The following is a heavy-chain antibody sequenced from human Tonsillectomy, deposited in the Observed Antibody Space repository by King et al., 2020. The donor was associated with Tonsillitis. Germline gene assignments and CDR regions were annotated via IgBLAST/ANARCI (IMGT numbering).Heavy chain of an antibody. Sequence: VQLQESGPGLVKPSQTLSLTCSVSGGSINSVSHYWSWIRQPAGRGLEWIGRIYINGDTKSNPSLKRRVTISVDTSKNQFSLQMSSLTAADTAVYYCVREGFEDVACDTWGQGTMVTV. CDR3: VREGFEDVACDT. CDR2: IYINGDT. CDR1: GGSINSVSHY. V-gene: IGHV4-61*02. J-gene: IGHJ3*02. D-gene: IGHD2-15*01.